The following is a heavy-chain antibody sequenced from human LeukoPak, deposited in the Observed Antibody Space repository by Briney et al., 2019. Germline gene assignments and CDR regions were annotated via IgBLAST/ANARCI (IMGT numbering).Heavy chain of an antibody. Sequence: SVKVSCKASGYTFTRYDISWVRQAPGQGLEWMGWMNPKSGDTGYAQKFQGRVTMTRNTSISTAYMELSSLRSEDTAVYYCARGYWFGSWGQGTLVTVSS. CDR3: ARGYWFGS. J-gene: IGHJ5*02. CDR1: GYTFTRYD. V-gene: IGHV1-8*01. CDR2: MNPKSGDT.